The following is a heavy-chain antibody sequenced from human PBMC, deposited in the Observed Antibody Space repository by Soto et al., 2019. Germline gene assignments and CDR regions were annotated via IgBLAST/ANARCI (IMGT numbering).Heavy chain of an antibody. V-gene: IGHV3-30*18. Sequence: VQLVESGGGVVQPGRSLRLSCAASGFTFSDYAMHWVRQAPGKGLAWVAVVSHDGRNTHYADSVKGRFTISRASSKDTVSLEMTSLRAEDTAVYYCAKGGRQWLVTSDFNYWGQGALVTVSS. CDR2: VSHDGRNT. J-gene: IGHJ4*02. D-gene: IGHD6-19*01. CDR1: GFTFSDYA. CDR3: AKGGRQWLVTSDFNY.